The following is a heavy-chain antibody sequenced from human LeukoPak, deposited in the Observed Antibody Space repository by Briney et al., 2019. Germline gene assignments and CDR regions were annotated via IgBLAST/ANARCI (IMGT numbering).Heavy chain of an antibody. CDR1: GGSISSSNW. Sequence: SETLSLTCAVSGGSISSSNWWSWVRQPPGKGLEWIGEIYHSGSTNYNPSLKSRVTISVDTSKNQFSLKLSSVTAADTAVYYCARGGMATIAVDYWGQGTLVTVSS. CDR2: IYHSGST. J-gene: IGHJ4*02. V-gene: IGHV4-4*02. D-gene: IGHD5-24*01. CDR3: ARGGMATIAVDY.